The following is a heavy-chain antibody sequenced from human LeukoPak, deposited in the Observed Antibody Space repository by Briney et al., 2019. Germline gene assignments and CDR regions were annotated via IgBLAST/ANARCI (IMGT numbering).Heavy chain of an antibody. Sequence: ASVKVSCKASGYTFTGYYMHWVRQAPGQGLEWMGWINPNSGGTNYAQKFQGRVTMTRDTSISTAYMELSRLRSDDTAVYYCASVRYGSGSYYLDDYWGQGTLVTVSS. CDR2: INPNSGGT. CDR1: GYTFTGYY. CDR3: ASVRYGSGSYYLDDY. J-gene: IGHJ4*02. V-gene: IGHV1-2*02. D-gene: IGHD3-10*01.